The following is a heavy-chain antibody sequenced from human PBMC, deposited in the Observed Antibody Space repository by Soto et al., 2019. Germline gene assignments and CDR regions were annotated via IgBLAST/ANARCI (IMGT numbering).Heavy chain of an antibody. CDR2: IWNDGSKQ. J-gene: IGHJ5*02. Sequence: GGSLRLSCVASGFTFSRYGMHWVRQAPGKGLEWVAFIWNDGSKQVYDDSVKGRFTISRDNSKNTLYLEMDSLRDEDTSVYYCARDDDYDANGIDLWEQRTLVTVSS. CDR1: GFTFSRYG. D-gene: IGHD4-17*01. V-gene: IGHV3-33*01. CDR3: ARDDDYDANGIDL.